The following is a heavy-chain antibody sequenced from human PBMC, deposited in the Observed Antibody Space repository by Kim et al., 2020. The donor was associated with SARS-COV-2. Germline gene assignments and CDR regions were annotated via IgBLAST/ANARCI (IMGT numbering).Heavy chain of an antibody. D-gene: IGHD4-17*01. CDR2: IIPIFGTA. Sequence: SVKVSCKASGGTFSSYAISWVRQAPGQGLEWMGGIIPIFGTANYAQKFQGRVTITADESTSTAYMELSSLRSEDTAVYYCAVSLEPRYSGYGDYGDYAPSFDYWGQGTLVTVSS. J-gene: IGHJ4*02. V-gene: IGHV1-69*13. CDR1: GGTFSSYA. CDR3: AVSLEPRYSGYGDYGDYAPSFDY.